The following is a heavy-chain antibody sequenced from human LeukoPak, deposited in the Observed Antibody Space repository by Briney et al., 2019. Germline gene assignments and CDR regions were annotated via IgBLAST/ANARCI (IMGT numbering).Heavy chain of an antibody. CDR2: INHSGST. D-gene: IGHD6-13*01. Sequence: SETLSLTCAVYGVSFSGYYWSWIRQPPGKGLEWLGEINHSGSTNYNPSLKSRVTISVDTSKNQFSLKLSSVTAADTAVYYCARAPGIAAAGLPPWGQGTLVTVSS. V-gene: IGHV4-34*01. CDR1: GVSFSGYY. J-gene: IGHJ5*02. CDR3: ARAPGIAAAGLPP.